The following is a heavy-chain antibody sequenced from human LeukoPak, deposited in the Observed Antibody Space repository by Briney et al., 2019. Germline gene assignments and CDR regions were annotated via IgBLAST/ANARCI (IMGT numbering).Heavy chain of an antibody. V-gene: IGHV2-5*02. Sequence: SGPTLVKPTQTLTLTCTFSGFSLTTSAVGVGWTRRPPGKAREGLAVIYYDDDKRYSPSLKSRLTVTKDTSKNQVVLTMTNMDPVDTATYYCAHISGYYRAAFDMWGQGTMVTVSS. J-gene: IGHJ3*02. CDR3: AHISGYYRAAFDM. CDR1: GFSLTTSAVG. CDR2: IYYDDDK. D-gene: IGHD3-22*01.